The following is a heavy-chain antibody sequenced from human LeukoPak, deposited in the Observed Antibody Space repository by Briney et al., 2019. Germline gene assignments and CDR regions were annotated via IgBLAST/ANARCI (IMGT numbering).Heavy chain of an antibody. D-gene: IGHD6-13*01. CDR1: GGSISSSSYY. V-gene: IGHV4-39*07. CDR3: ARGSSVLSSWYH. Sequence: SETLSLTCTVSGGSISSSSYYWSWIRQPPGKGLEWIGEINHSGSTNYNPSLKSRVTISVDTSKNQFSLKLSSVTAADTAVYYCARGSSVLSSWYHWGQGTLVTVSS. CDR2: INHSGST. J-gene: IGHJ5*02.